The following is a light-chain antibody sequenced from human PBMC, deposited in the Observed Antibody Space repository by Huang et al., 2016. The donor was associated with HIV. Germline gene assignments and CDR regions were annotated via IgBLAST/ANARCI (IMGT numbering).Light chain of an antibody. CDR2: GAS. J-gene: IGKJ1*01. V-gene: IGKV3-20*01. Sequence: EIVLTQSPGTLSLSPGKRATLACRASQSVSSSYLAWYQQKPGQAPRLLFYGASSRATGVPDRCSGSGSGTDFTLTISRLEPEDFAVYYCQQYDSSPWTFGQGTKVEIK. CDR1: QSVSSSY. CDR3: QQYDSSPWT.